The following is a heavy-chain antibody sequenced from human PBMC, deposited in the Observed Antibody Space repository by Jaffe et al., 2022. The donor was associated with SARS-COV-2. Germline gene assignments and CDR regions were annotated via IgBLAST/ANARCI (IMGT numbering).Heavy chain of an antibody. D-gene: IGHD1-26*01. CDR3: ARDISGITESYDY. CDR1: GFIFSDHW. CDR2: IKGDGSAK. Sequence: EVQLVESGGDLVQPGGSLRLSCAASGFIFSDHWMSWVRQTPGKGLEWVANIKGDGSAKQYVDAVKGRFTISRDNAKDSVYLQMTSLRVEDAAMYYCARDISGITESYDYWGQGTLVTVSS. V-gene: IGHV3-7*03. J-gene: IGHJ4*02.